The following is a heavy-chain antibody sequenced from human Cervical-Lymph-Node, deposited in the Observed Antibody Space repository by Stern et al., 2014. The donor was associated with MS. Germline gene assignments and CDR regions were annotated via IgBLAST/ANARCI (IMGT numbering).Heavy chain of an antibody. D-gene: IGHD3-10*01. CDR3: ARLLYGSGELTHFDY. Sequence: EVQLVESGAEVKKPGESLKISCKGSGYSFTSYWIGWVRQMPGKGLEWMGIIYPGYSDTRYRPSFQGQVTISADKSISTAYLQWSSLKASDTAMYYCARLLYGSGELTHFDYWGQGTLVTVSS. CDR1: GYSFTSYW. V-gene: IGHV5-51*01. J-gene: IGHJ4*02. CDR2: IYPGYSDT.